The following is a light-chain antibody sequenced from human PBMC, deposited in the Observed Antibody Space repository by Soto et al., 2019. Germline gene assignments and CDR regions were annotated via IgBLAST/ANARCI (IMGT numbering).Light chain of an antibody. CDR1: SNDVGSYDF. J-gene: IGLJ1*01. V-gene: IGLV2-14*01. CDR3: ISFTNSHIYL. CDR2: EVS. Sequence: QSSLTQPASVSGSPGQSITISCTGTSNDVGSYDFVSWYQQHPDKAPRLMIYEVSNRPSGVSDRFSGSKSGNTASLTISGLQAEDEADYYCISFTNSHIYLFGTGTKLTVL.